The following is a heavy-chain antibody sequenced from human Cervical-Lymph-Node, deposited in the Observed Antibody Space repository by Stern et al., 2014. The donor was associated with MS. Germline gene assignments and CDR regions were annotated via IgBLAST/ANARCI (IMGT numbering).Heavy chain of an antibody. D-gene: IGHD3-10*01. Sequence: EVQLVESGGGLVRPGGSLRLSCTASGFDFRSYVMTWVRQAPGKGLEWVSGISGRGSATYYADSVKGRFTISRDNSQNTLYLQMNRLTAEDSAVYYCAKDNVALYFGSGVFYFDSWGQGTLVAVSS. CDR2: ISGRGSAT. V-gene: IGHV3-23*04. CDR3: AKDNVALYFGSGVFYFDS. CDR1: GFDFRSYV. J-gene: IGHJ4*02.